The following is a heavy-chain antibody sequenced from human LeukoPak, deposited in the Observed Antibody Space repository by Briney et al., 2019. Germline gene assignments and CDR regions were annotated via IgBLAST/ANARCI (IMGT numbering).Heavy chain of an antibody. J-gene: IGHJ4*02. D-gene: IGHD3-9*01. CDR1: GFTFSSYA. V-gene: IGHV3-30-3*01. CDR3: ARESIFLEYYFDY. Sequence: GGSLRLSCAASGFTFSSYAMHWVRQAPGKGLEWVAVISYDGSNKYYADSLKGRFTISRDNSKNTLYLQMNSLRAEDTAVYYCARESIFLEYYFDYWGQGTLVTVSS. CDR2: ISYDGSNK.